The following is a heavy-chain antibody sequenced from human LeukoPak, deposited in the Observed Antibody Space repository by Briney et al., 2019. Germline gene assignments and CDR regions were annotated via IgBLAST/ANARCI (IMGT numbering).Heavy chain of an antibody. J-gene: IGHJ3*02. V-gene: IGHV2-5*02. D-gene: IGHD6-6*01. CDR3: AHRGTDNDLRPRPFEI. CDR2: VYWDDDY. CDR1: GFSLTTRRVG. Sequence: VSGPTLVNPTQTLTLSCTFSGFSLTTRRVGVGWIRQAPGKALEWLALVYWDDDYRFSPSLKSRLSITKDTSKNQVFLTMTNMDPVDTATYFCAHRGTDNDLRPRPFEIWGQGTMVTVSS.